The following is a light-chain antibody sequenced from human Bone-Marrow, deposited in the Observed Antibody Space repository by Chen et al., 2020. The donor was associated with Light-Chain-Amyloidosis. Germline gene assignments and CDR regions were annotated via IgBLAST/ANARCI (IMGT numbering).Light chain of an antibody. V-gene: IGKV1-NL1*01. CDR2: GAS. Sequence: DIQMTQSPSSLSASVRDRVTITCRASQGISSSLAWYQQKSGKAPKLLVFGASSLESGVPSRFNGSGSGTVYTLTISSLQPEDFATDFCQRYCGTPRTFGQGTKVEIK. J-gene: IGKJ1*01. CDR3: QRYCGTPRT. CDR1: QGISSS.